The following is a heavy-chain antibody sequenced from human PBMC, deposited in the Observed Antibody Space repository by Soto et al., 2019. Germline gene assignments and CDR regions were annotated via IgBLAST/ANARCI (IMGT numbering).Heavy chain of an antibody. CDR3: TTSYIAADAHYYYYGMDV. CDR1: GFTFSNAW. D-gene: IGHD6-13*01. J-gene: IGHJ6*02. CDR2: IKSKTDGGTT. V-gene: IGHV3-15*01. Sequence: PGGSLRLSCAASGFTFSNAWMSWVRQAPGKGLEWVGRIKSKTDGGTTDYAAPVKGRFTISRDDSKNTLYLQMNSLKTEDTAVYYCTTSYIAADAHYYYYGMDVWGQGTTVTVSS.